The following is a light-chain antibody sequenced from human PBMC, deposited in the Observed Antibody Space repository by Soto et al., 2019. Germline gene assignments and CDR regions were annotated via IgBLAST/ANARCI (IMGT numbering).Light chain of an antibody. J-gene: IGLJ2*01. Sequence: QSALTQPASVSGSPGQSITISCTGTASDIGGYNYVSWYQQPPGKAPQLMIYEVTIRPSGISNRFSGSKSGNTASLTISGLQTEDEADYYCSAYSSTSTLEIFGGGTKVTVL. CDR1: ASDIGGYNY. V-gene: IGLV2-14*01. CDR3: SAYSSTSTLEI. CDR2: EVT.